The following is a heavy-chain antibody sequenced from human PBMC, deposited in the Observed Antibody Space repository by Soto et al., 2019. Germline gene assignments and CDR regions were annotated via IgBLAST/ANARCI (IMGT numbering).Heavy chain of an antibody. CDR1: GYSVSSDSY. CDR3: ARVHVMVVAGSTFDS. Sequence: SETLSLTCLVSGYSVSSDSYWAWIRQSPGKGLEWIVSMYHGGTTFYNPSLKSRVTTSLDTSKNQFSLKLSSVTDADTAIYYCARVHVMVVAGSTFDSWGQGIPVTVSS. CDR2: MYHGGTT. V-gene: IGHV4-38-2*01. J-gene: IGHJ4*02. D-gene: IGHD2-15*01.